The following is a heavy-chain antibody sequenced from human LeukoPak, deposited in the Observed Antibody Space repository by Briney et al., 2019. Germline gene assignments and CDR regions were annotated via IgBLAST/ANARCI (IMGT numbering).Heavy chain of an antibody. V-gene: IGHV3-21*01. CDR1: GFTVSSNY. CDR2: ISSSSSYI. D-gene: IGHD4-11*01. J-gene: IGHJ5*02. CDR3: ARDATVTTDNWFDP. Sequence: GGSLRLSCAASGFTVSSNYMSWVRQAPGKGLEWVSSISSSSSYIYYADSVKGRFTISRDNAKNSLYLQMNSLRAEDTAVYYCARDATVTTDNWFDPWGQGTLVTVSS.